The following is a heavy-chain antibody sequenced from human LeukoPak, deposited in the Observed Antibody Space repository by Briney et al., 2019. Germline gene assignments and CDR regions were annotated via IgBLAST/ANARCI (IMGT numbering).Heavy chain of an antibody. Sequence: SETLSLTCTVSGVSIGSYYWNWIRQAPGKGLEWIGYIHYSGSTNNNSSLKSRVTLSVDTSRNQYSLKLSSVTAADTAVYYCARDGVAGGFDYWGQGTLVTVSS. CDR1: GVSIGSYY. D-gene: IGHD6-19*01. J-gene: IGHJ4*02. CDR3: ARDGVAGGFDY. V-gene: IGHV4-59*01. CDR2: IHYSGST.